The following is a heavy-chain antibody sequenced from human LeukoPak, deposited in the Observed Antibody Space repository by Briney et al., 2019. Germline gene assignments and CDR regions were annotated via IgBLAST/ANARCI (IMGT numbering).Heavy chain of an antibody. CDR1: GFSFSGTG. Sequence: VGTLRLSCAASGFSFSGTGMHGVCPAPGEGLQWVAGIWYDGGDKYYGDSVKGRFTISRDNSKNTLYLQMNSLRGEDTAVYYCAKGRGTMIVVVHYWGQGTLVTVSS. J-gene: IGHJ4*02. V-gene: IGHV3-33*06. D-gene: IGHD3-22*01. CDR3: AKGRGTMIVVVHY. CDR2: IWYDGGDK.